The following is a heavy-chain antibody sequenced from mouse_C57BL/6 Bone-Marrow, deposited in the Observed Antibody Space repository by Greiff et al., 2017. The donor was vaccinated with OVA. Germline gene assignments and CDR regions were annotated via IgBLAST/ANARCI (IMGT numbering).Heavy chain of an antibody. CDR1: GYTFTDYN. CDR2: INPNNGGT. CDR3: ARTGISIGNYGDDYGSGDYYAMDY. J-gene: IGHJ4*01. D-gene: IGHD2-4*01. Sequence: VQLQQSGPELVKPGASVKIPCKASGYTFTDYNMDWVKQSHGKSLEWIGDINPNNGGTIYNQKFKGKATLTVDKSSSTAYMELRSLTSEDTAVYYCARTGISIGNYGDDYGSGDYYAMDYWGQGTSVTVSS. V-gene: IGHV1-18*01.